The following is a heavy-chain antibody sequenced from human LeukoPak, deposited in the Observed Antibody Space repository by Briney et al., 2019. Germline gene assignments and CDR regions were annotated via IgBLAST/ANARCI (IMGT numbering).Heavy chain of an antibody. CDR1: GFTFSSYT. D-gene: IGHD3-22*01. V-gene: IGHV3-21*01. CDR2: ISSSNSYI. CDR3: ARDYYKNFDY. Sequence: GGSLRLSCAASGFTFSSYTMNWVRQALGKGLEWVSSISSSNSYIFYADSVKGRFTISRDNAKNSLYLQMNSLRAEDTAVYYCARDYYKNFDYWGQRTPVTVSS. J-gene: IGHJ4*02.